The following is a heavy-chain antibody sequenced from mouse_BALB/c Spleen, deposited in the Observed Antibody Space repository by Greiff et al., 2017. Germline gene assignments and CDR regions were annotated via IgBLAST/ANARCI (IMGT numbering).Heavy chain of an antibody. CDR1: GYSITSGYY. CDR3: ARDGDPFYAMDY. J-gene: IGHJ4*01. D-gene: IGHD3-3*01. CDR2: ISYDGSN. Sequence: DVKLQESGPGLVKPSQSLSLTCSVTGYSITSGYYWNWIRQFPGNKLEWMGYISYDGSNNYNPSLKNRISITRDTSKNQFFLKLNSVTTEDTATYYCARDGDPFYAMDYWGQGTSVTVSS. V-gene: IGHV3-6*02.